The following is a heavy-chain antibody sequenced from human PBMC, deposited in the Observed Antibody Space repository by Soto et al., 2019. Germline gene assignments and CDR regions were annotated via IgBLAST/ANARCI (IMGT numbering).Heavy chain of an antibody. CDR2: ISGSGGST. D-gene: IGHD6-19*01. V-gene: IGHV3-23*01. CDR3: TASSGWYNAFDI. CDR1: GFTFSSYA. J-gene: IGHJ3*02. Sequence: VGSLRLSCAASGFTFSSYAMSWVRQAPGKGLEWVSAISGSGGSTYYADSVKGRFTISRDNSKNTLYLQMNSLRAEDTAVYYCTASSGWYNAFDIWGQGTMVTVSS.